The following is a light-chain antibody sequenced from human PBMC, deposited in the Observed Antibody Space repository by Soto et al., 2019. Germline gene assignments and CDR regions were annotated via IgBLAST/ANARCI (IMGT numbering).Light chain of an antibody. Sequence: VLRQAPGTPSLSLGVRASLFCRGSQTVRNNYLAWYQQKPGQSPRLLIYGASTRATGVPARFSGSGSGTDFTLTISSLQSEDFAVYSCQHYDNWPPVTFGQGTRLE. J-gene: IGKJ5*01. CDR2: GAS. V-gene: IGKV3-15*01. CDR1: QTVRNN. CDR3: QHYDNWPPVT.